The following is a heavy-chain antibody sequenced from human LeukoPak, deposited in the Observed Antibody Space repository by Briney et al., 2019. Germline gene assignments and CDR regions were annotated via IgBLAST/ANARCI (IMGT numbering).Heavy chain of an antibody. V-gene: IGHV4-59*01. CDR2: IYYSGST. Sequence: KSSETLSLTCTVSGGSISSYYWSWIRQPPGKGLEWIGYIYYSGSTNYNPSLKSRVTISVDTSKNQFSLKLSSVTAADTAVYYCAREEDQLIFDYWGQGTLVTVSS. CDR3: AREEDQLIFDY. D-gene: IGHD2-2*01. CDR1: GGSISSYY. J-gene: IGHJ4*02.